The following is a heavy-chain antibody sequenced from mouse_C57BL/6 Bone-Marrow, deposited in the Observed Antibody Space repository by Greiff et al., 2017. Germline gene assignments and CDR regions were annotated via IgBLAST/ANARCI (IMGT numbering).Heavy chain of an antibody. Sequence: LVESGAELVRPGASVKLSCKASGYTFTDYYINWVKQRPGQGLEWIARIYPGSGNTYYNEKFKGKATLTAEKSSSTAYMQLSILTSEDSAVYFCARLGGFPYFDYWGQGTTLTVSS. D-gene: IGHD3-3*01. CDR2: IYPGSGNT. CDR3: ARLGGFPYFDY. V-gene: IGHV1-76*01. CDR1: GYTFTDYY. J-gene: IGHJ2*01.